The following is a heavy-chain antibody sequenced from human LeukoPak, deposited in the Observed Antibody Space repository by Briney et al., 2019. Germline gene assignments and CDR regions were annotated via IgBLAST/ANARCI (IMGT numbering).Heavy chain of an antibody. CDR3: ARDSFGRGYSYGYSNGVDY. V-gene: IGHV1-2*06. CDR2: INPNSGGT. CDR1: DTPLTGNY. D-gene: IGHD5-18*01. J-gene: IGHJ4*02. Sequence: ASVKSPSKPSDTPLTGNYLPWVRQPPEQGLDWMERINPNSGGTNYAQKFQGRVTMTRDTSISTAYMELSRLRSDDTAVYYCARDSFGRGYSYGYSNGVDYWGQGTLVTVSS.